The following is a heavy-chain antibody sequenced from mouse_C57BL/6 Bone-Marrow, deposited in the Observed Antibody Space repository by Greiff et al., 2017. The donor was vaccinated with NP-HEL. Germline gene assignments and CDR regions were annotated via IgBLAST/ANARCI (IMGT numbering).Heavy chain of an antibody. CDR3: ARGGLRRGGYYAMDY. V-gene: IGHV1-72*01. CDR1: GYTFTSYW. J-gene: IGHJ4*01. CDR2: IDPNSGGT. D-gene: IGHD2-4*01. Sequence: VKLVESGAELVKPGASVKLSCKASGYTFTSYWMHWVKQRPGRGLEWIGRIDPNSGGTKYNEKFKSKATLTVDKPSSTAYMQLSSLTSEDSAVYYCARGGLRRGGYYAMDYWGQGTSVTVSS.